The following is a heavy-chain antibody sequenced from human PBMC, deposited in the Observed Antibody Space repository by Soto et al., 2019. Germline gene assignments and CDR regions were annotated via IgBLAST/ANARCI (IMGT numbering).Heavy chain of an antibody. V-gene: IGHV1-8*01. CDR3: AKDHRPYGENYYYYGMDV. CDR1: GYTFTSYD. D-gene: IGHD4-17*01. Sequence: ASVKVSCKASGYTFTSYDINWVRQATGQGLEWMGWMNPNSGNTGYAQKFQGRVTMTRNTSISTAYMELSSLRSEDTAVYYCAKDHRPYGENYYYYGMDVWGQGTTVTVSS. CDR2: MNPNSGNT. J-gene: IGHJ6*02.